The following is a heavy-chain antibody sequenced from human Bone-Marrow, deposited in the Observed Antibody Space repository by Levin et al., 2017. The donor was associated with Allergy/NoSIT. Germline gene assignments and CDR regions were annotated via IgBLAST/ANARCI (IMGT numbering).Heavy chain of an antibody. V-gene: IGHV6-1*01. J-gene: IGHJ4*02. CDR3: ARRDSSTSALDS. CDR1: GDRVSSTSAA. Sequence: SQTLSLTCAISGDRVSSTSAAWNWIRQSPSRGLEWLGRTYYRSKWQNDYAVSLKGRININADTSKNHFSLQLNSVTPEDTAVYYCARRDSSTSALDSWGQGTLVTVSS. D-gene: IGHD2/OR15-2a*01. CDR2: TYYRSKWQN.